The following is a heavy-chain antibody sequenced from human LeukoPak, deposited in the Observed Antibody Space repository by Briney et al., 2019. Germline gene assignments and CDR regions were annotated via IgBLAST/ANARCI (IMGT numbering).Heavy chain of an antibody. V-gene: IGHV1-69*04. CDR1: GGTFSSYA. CDR3: ARGAVEVVPAAMYYNWLDP. CDR2: IIPIFGIA. J-gene: IGHJ5*02. Sequence: SVKVSCKASGGTFSSYAISWVRQAPGQGLEWMGRIIPIFGIANYAQKFQGRVTITADKSTSTAYMELSSLRSEDTAVYYCARGAVEVVPAAMYYNWLDPWGQGTLVTVSS. D-gene: IGHD2-2*01.